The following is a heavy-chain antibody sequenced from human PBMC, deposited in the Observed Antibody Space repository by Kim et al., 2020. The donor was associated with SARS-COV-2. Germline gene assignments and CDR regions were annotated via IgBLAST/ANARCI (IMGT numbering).Heavy chain of an antibody. D-gene: IGHD6-19*01. V-gene: IGHV3-33*01. CDR1: GFTFSSYG. J-gene: IGHJ6*02. Sequence: GGSLRLSCAASGFTFSSYGMHWVRQAPGKGLEWVAVIWYDGSNKYYADSVKGRFTISRDNSKNTLYLQMNSLRAEDTAVYYCARGALQWLVDYYYYGMDVWGQGTTVNVSS. CDR3: ARGALQWLVDYYYYGMDV. CDR2: IWYDGSNK.